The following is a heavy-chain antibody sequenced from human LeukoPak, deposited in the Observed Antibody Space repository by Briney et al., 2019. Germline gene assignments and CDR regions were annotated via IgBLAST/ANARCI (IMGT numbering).Heavy chain of an antibody. Sequence: ASVKVSCKASGYSFTGYYVHWVRHAPGQGLEWMGWINPNSAGTNYAQKFQGRVTMTRDTSISTAYMELSRLRSDDTAVYYCATVPERRFLEWLPLVYWGQGTLVTVSS. CDR2: INPNSAGT. CDR3: ATVPERRFLEWLPLVY. D-gene: IGHD3-3*01. CDR1: GYSFTGYY. V-gene: IGHV1-2*02. J-gene: IGHJ4*02.